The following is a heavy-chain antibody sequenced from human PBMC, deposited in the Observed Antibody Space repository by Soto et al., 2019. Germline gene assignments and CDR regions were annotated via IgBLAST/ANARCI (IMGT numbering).Heavy chain of an antibody. CDR3: ARDPRGGSSSPFDY. V-gene: IGHV3-21*01. D-gene: IGHD6-6*01. CDR1: GFTFSSYS. J-gene: IGHJ4*02. Sequence: LRLSCAASGFTFSSYSMNWVRQAPGKGLEWVSSISSSSSYIYYADSVKGRFTISRDNAKNSLYLQMNSLRAEDTAVYYCARDPRGGSSSPFDYWGQGTLVTVSS. CDR2: ISSSSSYI.